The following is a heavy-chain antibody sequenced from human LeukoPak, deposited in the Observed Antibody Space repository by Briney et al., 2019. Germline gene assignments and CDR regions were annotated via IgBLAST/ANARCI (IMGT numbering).Heavy chain of an antibody. Sequence: SETLSLTCAVYGGSFSGYYWSWIRQPPGKGLEWIGEINHSGSTNYNPSLKSRVTISVDTSKNQFSLKLSSVTAADTAVYYCARHPRYYDSSGYPESHFDYWGQGTLVTVSS. CDR1: GGSFSGYY. CDR3: ARHPRYYDSSGYPESHFDY. D-gene: IGHD3-22*01. V-gene: IGHV4-34*01. CDR2: INHSGST. J-gene: IGHJ4*02.